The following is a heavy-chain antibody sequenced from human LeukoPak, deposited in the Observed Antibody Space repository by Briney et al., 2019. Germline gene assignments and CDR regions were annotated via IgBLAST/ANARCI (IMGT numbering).Heavy chain of an antibody. CDR2: INPNSGGT. CDR3: ARGPYSSSWYYSDY. D-gene: IGHD6-13*01. Sequence: GASVKVSCKASGYTFTSYYMHWVRQAPGQGLEWMGWINPNSGGTNYAQKFQGWVTMTRDTSISTAYMELSRLRSDDTAVYYCARGPYSSSWYYSDYWGQGTLVTVSS. J-gene: IGHJ4*02. V-gene: IGHV1-2*04. CDR1: GYTFTSYY.